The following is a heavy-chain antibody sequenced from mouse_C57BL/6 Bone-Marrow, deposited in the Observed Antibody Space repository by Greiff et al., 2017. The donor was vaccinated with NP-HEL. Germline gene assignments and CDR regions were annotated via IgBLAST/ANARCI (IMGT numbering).Heavy chain of an antibody. CDR3: ARRYYGNRYAMDY. J-gene: IGHJ4*01. V-gene: IGHV1-19*01. CDR2: INPYNGGT. D-gene: IGHD2-1*01. Sequence: EVQLQQSGPVLVKPGASVKMSCKASGYTFTDYYMNWVKQSHGKSLEWIGVINPYNGGTSYNQKFKGKATLTVDKSSSTAYMELNSLTSEDSAVYYCARRYYGNRYAMDYWGQGTSVTVSS. CDR1: GYTFTDYY.